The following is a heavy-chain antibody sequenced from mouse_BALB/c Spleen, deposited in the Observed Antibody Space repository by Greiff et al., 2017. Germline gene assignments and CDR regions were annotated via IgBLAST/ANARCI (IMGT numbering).Heavy chain of an antibody. CDR2: IYPGDGDT. CDR1: GYTFTSYW. J-gene: IGHJ2*01. V-gene: IGHV1-87*01. CDR3: ARCYGNYDYFDY. Sequence: QVQLQQSGAELARPGASVKLSCKASGYTFTSYWMQWVKQRPGQGLEWIGAIYPGDGDTRYTQKFKGKATLTADKSSSTAYMQLSSLASEDSAVYYCARCYGNYDYFDYWGQGTTLTVSS. D-gene: IGHD2-1*01.